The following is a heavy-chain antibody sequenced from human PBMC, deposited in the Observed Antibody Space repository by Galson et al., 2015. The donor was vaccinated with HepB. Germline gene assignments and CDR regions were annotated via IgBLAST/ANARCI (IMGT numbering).Heavy chain of an antibody. Sequence: SLRLSCAASGFTFSSYWMHWVRQAPGKGLVWVSRINSDGSSTSYADSVKGRFTISRDNAKNTLYLQMNSLRAEDTAVYYCARGSPQGSGWYSWFDPWGQGNLVNVSS. CDR3: ARGSPQGSGWYSWFDP. D-gene: IGHD6-19*01. J-gene: IGHJ5*02. V-gene: IGHV3-74*01. CDR1: GFTFSSYW. CDR2: INSDGSST.